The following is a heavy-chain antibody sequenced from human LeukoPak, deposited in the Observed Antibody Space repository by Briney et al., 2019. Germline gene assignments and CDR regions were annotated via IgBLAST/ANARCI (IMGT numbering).Heavy chain of an antibody. CDR2: INHSGST. CDR3: ARADRSSSGSSDY. J-gene: IGHJ4*02. V-gene: IGHV4-34*01. CDR1: GGSSSGYY. Sequence: SETLSLTCAVYGGSSSGYYWSWIRQPPGKGLEWIGEINHSGSTNYNPSLKSRVTISVDTSKNQFSLKLSSVTAADTAVYYCARADRSSSGSSDYWGQGTLVTVSS. D-gene: IGHD3-22*01.